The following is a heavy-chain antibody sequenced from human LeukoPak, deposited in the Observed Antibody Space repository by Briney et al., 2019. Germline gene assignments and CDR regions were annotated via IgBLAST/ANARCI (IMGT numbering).Heavy chain of an antibody. V-gene: IGHV3-48*01. D-gene: IGHD1-26*01. J-gene: IGHJ6*03. Sequence: PGGSLRLSCVASESTFSSYSMIWVRQAPGKGLEWISYISNGSGNRYYADSVKGRFTISRDNAKNLLYLQMNNLRADDTAVYYCARAAKWEFYHYYMDVWGKGTTVAVS. CDR3: ARAAKWEFYHYYMDV. CDR1: ESTFSSYS. CDR2: ISNGSGNR.